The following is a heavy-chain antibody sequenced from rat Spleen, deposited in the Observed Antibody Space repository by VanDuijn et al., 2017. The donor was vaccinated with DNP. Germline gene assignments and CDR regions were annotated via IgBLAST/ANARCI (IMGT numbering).Heavy chain of an antibody. Sequence: EVQLVESGGGLVQPGRSLKLSCAASGFTFSDYNMAWVRQAPKTGLEWVATISYNGGTPYYRDSVKGRFTISRDNAKNTLHLQMDSLRSEDTATYHCTRERRITVATTDYFDYWGQGVMVTVSS. J-gene: IGHJ2*01. CDR1: GFTFSDYN. V-gene: IGHV5-7*01. CDR2: ISYNGGTP. D-gene: IGHD1-3*01. CDR3: TRERRITVATTDYFDY.